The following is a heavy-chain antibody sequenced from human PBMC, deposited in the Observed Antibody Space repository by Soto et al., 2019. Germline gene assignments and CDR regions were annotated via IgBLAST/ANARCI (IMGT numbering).Heavy chain of an antibody. J-gene: IGHJ6*02. Sequence: PGGSLRLSCAASVFTFSSYAMHWVRQAPGKGLEWVAVISYDGSNKFYADSVKGRFTISRDNSKNTLYLQMNSLRAEDTAVYYCARDQDYVLLWFEHEHYGMDVWGQGTTVTVSS. V-gene: IGHV3-30-3*01. D-gene: IGHD3-10*01. CDR3: ARDQDYVLLWFEHEHYGMDV. CDR2: ISYDGSNK. CDR1: VFTFSSYA.